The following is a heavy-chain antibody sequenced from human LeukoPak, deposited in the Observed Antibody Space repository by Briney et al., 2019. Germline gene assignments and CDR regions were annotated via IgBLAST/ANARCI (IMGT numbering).Heavy chain of an antibody. D-gene: IGHD2-15*01. CDR3: ARANPEYCSGGSCYLLISWFDP. Sequence: GGSLRLSCAASGFTFSSYGMHWVRQAPGKGLEWVAVIWYDGSNKYYADSVKGRFTISRDNSKNTLYLQMNSLRAEDTAVYYCARANPEYCSGGSCYLLISWFDPWGQGTLVTVSS. CDR2: IWYDGSNK. CDR1: GFTFSSYG. V-gene: IGHV3-33*01. J-gene: IGHJ5*02.